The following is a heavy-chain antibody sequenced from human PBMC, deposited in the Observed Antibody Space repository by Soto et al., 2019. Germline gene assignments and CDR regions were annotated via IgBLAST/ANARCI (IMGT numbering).Heavy chain of an antibody. CDR2: ISGSGGST. CDR3: AKLSSRNYDFWSGYANWFDP. J-gene: IGHJ5*02. Sequence: GGSLRLSCAASGFTFSSYAMSWVRQAPGKGLEWVSAISGSGGSTYYADSVKGRFTISRDNSKNTLYLQMNSLRAEDTAVYYCAKLSSRNYDFWSGYANWFDPWGQGTLVTVSS. CDR1: GFTFSSYA. V-gene: IGHV3-23*01. D-gene: IGHD3-3*01.